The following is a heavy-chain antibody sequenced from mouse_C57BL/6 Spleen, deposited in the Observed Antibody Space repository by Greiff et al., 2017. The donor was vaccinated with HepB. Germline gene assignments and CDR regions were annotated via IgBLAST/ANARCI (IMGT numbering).Heavy chain of an antibody. V-gene: IGHV1-50*01. CDR3: ARKSITTTPYFDV. CDR1: GYTFTSYW. CDR2: IDPSDSYT. Sequence: QVQLQQPGAELVKPGASVKLSCKASGYTFTSYWMQWVKQRPGQGLEWIGEIDPSDSYTNYNQKFKGKATLTVDTSSSTAYMQLSSLTSEDSAVYDCARKSITTTPYFDVWGTGTTVTVSS. J-gene: IGHJ1*03. D-gene: IGHD1-2*01.